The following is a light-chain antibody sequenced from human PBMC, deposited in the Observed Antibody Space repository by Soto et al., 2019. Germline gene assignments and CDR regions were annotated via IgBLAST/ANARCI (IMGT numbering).Light chain of an antibody. CDR1: TSNIGSNF. CDR2: SNN. V-gene: IGLV1-47*02. CDR3: AAWDDSLSGVV. Sequence: QSVLTQPHSASGTPGQRVTISCSGSTSNIGSNFVFWYQQLPGTAPTLLIYSNNQRPSGVPDRFSGSKSGTSVSLAISGLRSEDEADYFCAAWDDSLSGVVFGGGTKLTVL. J-gene: IGLJ2*01.